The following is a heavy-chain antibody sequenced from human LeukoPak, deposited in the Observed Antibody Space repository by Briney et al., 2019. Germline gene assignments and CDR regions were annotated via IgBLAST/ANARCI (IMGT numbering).Heavy chain of an antibody. J-gene: IGHJ4*02. V-gene: IGHV3-7*01. D-gene: IGHD3-3*01. Sequence: GGSLRLSCVVSGFSFGNYWTSWVRQAPGKGLEWVANIKQDGSEIYYVDSVKGRFTISRDNAKTSLYLQMNSLRAEDTAVYYCARGRGDFGYWGQGTLVTVSS. CDR2: IKQDGSEI. CDR1: GFSFGNYW. CDR3: ARGRGDFGY.